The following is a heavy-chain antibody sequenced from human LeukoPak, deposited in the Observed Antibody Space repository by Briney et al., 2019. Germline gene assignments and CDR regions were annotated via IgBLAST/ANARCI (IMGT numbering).Heavy chain of an antibody. Sequence: GGSLRLSCRDSGLTFSTYWMSWVRQAPGKGLEWVSSISSSSSYIYYADSVKGRFTISRDNAKNSLYLQMNSLRAEDTAVYYCARDRSGCIDYWGQGTLVTVSS. J-gene: IGHJ4*02. D-gene: IGHD6-19*01. CDR2: ISSSSSYI. CDR1: GLTFSTYW. CDR3: ARDRSGCIDY. V-gene: IGHV3-21*01.